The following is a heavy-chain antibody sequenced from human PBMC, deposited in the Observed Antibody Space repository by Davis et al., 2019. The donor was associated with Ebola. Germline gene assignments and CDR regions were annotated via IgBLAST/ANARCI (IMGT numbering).Heavy chain of an antibody. Sequence: MPSETLSLTCTVSGGSISSGDYYWSWIRQPPGKGLEWIGYIYYSGTTDYNPSLKSRVTISVDKSRNQFSLKVTSVTAADTAVYYCARQAEGFDYWGQGTLVTVSS. CDR2: IYYSGTT. J-gene: IGHJ4*02. CDR3: ARQAEGFDY. CDR1: GGSISSGDYY. V-gene: IGHV4-30-4*01.